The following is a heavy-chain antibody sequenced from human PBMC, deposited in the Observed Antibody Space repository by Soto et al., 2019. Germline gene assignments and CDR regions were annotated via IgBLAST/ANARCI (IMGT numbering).Heavy chain of an antibody. J-gene: IGHJ4*02. D-gene: IGHD6-19*01. Sequence: ASETLSLTCTVSSGSITSVNSYWSWIRQFPGKGLEWIGYIYYSGSSYYNPSLKGRVTISEDTSKKQFSLKLNSVTAADTAVYYCARGSSGWSSIRLDDWGQGTLVTVSS. V-gene: IGHV4-31*03. CDR1: SGSITSVNSY. CDR3: ARGSSGWSSIRLDD. CDR2: IYYSGSS.